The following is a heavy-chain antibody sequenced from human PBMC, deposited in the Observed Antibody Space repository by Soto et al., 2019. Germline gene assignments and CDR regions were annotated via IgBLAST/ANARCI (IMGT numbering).Heavy chain of an antibody. CDR2: ISGSGGST. D-gene: IGHD3-10*01. V-gene: IGHV3-23*01. CDR1: GFTSSSYA. Sequence: PGGSLRLSCAASGFTSSSYAMSWVRQAPGKGLEWVSAISGSGGSTYYADSVKGRFTISRDNSKNTLYLQMNSLRAEDTAVYYCAKDQAGSNIVAYWGQGTLVTVSS. CDR3: AKDQAGSNIVAY. J-gene: IGHJ4*02.